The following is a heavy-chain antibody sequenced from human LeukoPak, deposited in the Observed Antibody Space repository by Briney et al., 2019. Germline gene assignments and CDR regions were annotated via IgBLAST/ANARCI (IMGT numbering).Heavy chain of an antibody. Sequence: GESLKISCKGSGFSFTSYWIGWVRQMPGKGLEWMGIIYPGDSDTRYSPSFQGQVTISADESISTAYLQWSSLKASDTAMYYCARGRDYDFWSGVNPIHSFDYWGQGTLVTVSS. D-gene: IGHD3-3*01. V-gene: IGHV5-51*01. CDR1: GFSFTSYW. CDR3: ARGRDYDFWSGVNPIHSFDY. CDR2: IYPGDSDT. J-gene: IGHJ4*02.